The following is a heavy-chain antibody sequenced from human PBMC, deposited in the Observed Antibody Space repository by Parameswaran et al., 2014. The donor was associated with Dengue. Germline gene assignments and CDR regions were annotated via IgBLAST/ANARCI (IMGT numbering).Heavy chain of an antibody. D-gene: IGHD3-9*01. V-gene: IGHV7-4-1*02. J-gene: IGHJ6*02. CDR3: ARAPYDILTGYYTDYYGMDV. CDR2: INTNTGNP. Sequence: WVRQAPGQGLEWMGWINTNTGNPMYAQGFTGRLVFSLDTSVSTGYLQISSLKAEDTAVYYCARAPYDILTGYYTDYYGMDVWGQGTTVTVSS.